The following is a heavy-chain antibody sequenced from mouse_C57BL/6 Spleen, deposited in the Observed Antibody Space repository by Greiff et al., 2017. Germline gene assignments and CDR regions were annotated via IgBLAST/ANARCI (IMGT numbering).Heavy chain of an antibody. CDR3: ARRGNYEYDYAMDY. J-gene: IGHJ4*01. CDR1: GYSFTGYY. Sequence: EVKLVESGPELVKPGASVKISCKASGYSFTGYYMNWVKQSPEKSLEWIGEINPSTGGTTYNQKFKAKATLTVDKSSSTAYMQLKSLTSEDSAVYYCARRGNYEYDYAMDYWGQGTSVTVSS. V-gene: IGHV1-42*01. D-gene: IGHD2-1*01. CDR2: INPSTGGT.